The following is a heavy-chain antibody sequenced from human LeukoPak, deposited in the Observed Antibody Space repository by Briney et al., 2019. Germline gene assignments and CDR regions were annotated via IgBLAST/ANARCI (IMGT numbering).Heavy chain of an antibody. CDR1: GGTFSSYA. CDR2: IIPIFGTA. J-gene: IGHJ4*02. Sequence: ASVKVSCKASGGTFSSYAISWVRQAPGQGLEWMGGIIPIFGTANYAQKFQGRVTSTADESTSTAYMELSSLRSEDTAVYYCASFLARSSIAARGYFDYWGQGTLVTVSS. D-gene: IGHD6-6*01. V-gene: IGHV1-69*13. CDR3: ASFLARSSIAARGYFDY.